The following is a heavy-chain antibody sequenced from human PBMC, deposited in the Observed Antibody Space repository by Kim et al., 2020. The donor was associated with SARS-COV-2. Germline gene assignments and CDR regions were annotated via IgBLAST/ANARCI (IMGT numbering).Heavy chain of an antibody. CDR3: AKDMANCGGDCYSGERYYDY. D-gene: IGHD2-21*02. Sequence: RFTISRDNAKNSLYLQMNSLRAEDTALYYCAKDMANCGGDCYSGERYYDYWGQGTLVTVSS. V-gene: IGHV3-9*01. J-gene: IGHJ4*02.